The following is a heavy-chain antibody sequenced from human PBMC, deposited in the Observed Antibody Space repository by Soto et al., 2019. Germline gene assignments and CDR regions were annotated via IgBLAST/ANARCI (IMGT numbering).Heavy chain of an antibody. CDR3: ARTQTTVTTGWRDAFDI. D-gene: IGHD4-17*01. J-gene: IGHJ3*02. V-gene: IGHV3-20*01. Sequence: GGSLRLSCAASGFTFDDYGMSWVRQAPGKGLEWVSGINWNGGSTGYADSVKGRFTISRDNAKNSLYLQMNSLRAEDTALYHCARTQTTVTTGWRDAFDIWGQGTMVTVSS. CDR1: GFTFDDYG. CDR2: INWNGGST.